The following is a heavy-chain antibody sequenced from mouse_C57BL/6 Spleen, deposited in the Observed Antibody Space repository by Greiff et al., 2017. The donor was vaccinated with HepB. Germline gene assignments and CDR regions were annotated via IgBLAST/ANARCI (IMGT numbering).Heavy chain of an antibody. CDR3: ARGHYYYGSSYDYAMDY. CDR1: GYTFTDYN. Sequence: EVQLQESGPELVKPAASVKMSCKASGYTFTDYNMHWVKQSHGKSLEWIGYINPNNGGTSYNQKFKGKATLTVNKSSSTAYMELCRLTSEDSAVYYCARGHYYYGSSYDYAMDYWGQGTSVTVSS. J-gene: IGHJ4*01. CDR2: INPNNGGT. V-gene: IGHV1-22*01. D-gene: IGHD1-1*01.